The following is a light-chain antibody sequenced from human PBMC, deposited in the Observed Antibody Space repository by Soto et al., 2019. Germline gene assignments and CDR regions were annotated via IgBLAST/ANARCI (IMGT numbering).Light chain of an antibody. CDR2: GTS. CDR1: QSVPRSY. J-gene: IGKJ5*01. V-gene: IGKV3-20*01. CDR3: QQYGISIT. Sequence: IVLTQSPGTLSLSPGERATLSCRASQSVPRSYLAWYQQRPGQAPRLLIYGTSSRAAGIPDRFGGSGSGTDYTLTISRLEPEDFAAFYWQQYGISITFGQGTRLEIK.